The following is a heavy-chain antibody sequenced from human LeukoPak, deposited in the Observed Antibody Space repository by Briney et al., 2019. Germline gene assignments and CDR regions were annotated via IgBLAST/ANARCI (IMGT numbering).Heavy chain of an antibody. CDR2: IYHTGST. CDR1: GGSINGYY. Sequence: SETLSLTCTVSGGSINGYYWSWIRQPPGKGLEWIGYIYHTGSTNYNPSLESRVTISVDTSKNQFSLKLSSVTAADTAVYYCARDYKGYYYDSSGYYLFDYWGQGTLVTVSS. D-gene: IGHD3-22*01. V-gene: IGHV4-59*12. CDR3: ARDYKGYYYDSSGYYLFDY. J-gene: IGHJ4*02.